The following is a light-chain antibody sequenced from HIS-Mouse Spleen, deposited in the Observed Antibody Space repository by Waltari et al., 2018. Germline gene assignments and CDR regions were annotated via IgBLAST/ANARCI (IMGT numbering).Light chain of an antibody. CDR2: EDS. CDR3: YSTDSSGNHRV. J-gene: IGLJ2*01. CDR1: PLPKQY. V-gene: IGLV3-10*01. Sequence: SYQLTQPPSVPVSPGQTARITCPGDPLPKQYAYWYQQKSGQAPVLVIYEDSKRPSGIPERFSGSSSGTMATLTISGAQVEDEADYYCYSTDSSGNHRVFGGGTKLTVL.